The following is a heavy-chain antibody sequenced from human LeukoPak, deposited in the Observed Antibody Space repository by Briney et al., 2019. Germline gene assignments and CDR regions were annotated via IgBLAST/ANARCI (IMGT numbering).Heavy chain of an antibody. CDR3: AISDFADSDVYFDS. V-gene: IGHV1-2*02. Sequence: GASVKVSCKTSRYTFTGYYLHWVRQAPGQGLEWMGWINPSSGDTNYAQRFQGRVTMTRDTSIGTAYMELKSLISDDTAEFYCAISDFADSDVYFDSWGQGTLVIVSS. J-gene: IGHJ4*02. D-gene: IGHD4-17*01. CDR1: RYTFTGYY. CDR2: INPSSGDT.